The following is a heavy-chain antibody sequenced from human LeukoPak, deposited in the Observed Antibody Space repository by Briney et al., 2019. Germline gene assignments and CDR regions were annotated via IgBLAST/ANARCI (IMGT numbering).Heavy chain of an antibody. Sequence: SETLSLTCTVSGGSISSFYWSWIRQPPGKGLEWIGYIYYSGNTNYNPSLKSRVTISLDTSKNQFSLRLSSVTAADTAVYYCARDSGSYYYYYYMDVWGKGTLVTVSS. CDR3: ARDSGSYYYYYYMDV. CDR1: GGSISSFY. J-gene: IGHJ6*03. D-gene: IGHD1-26*01. V-gene: IGHV4-59*01. CDR2: IYYSGNT.